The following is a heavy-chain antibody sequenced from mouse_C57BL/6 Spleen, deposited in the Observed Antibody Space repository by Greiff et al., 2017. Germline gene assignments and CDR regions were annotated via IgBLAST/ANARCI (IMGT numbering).Heavy chain of an antibody. V-gene: IGHV6-3*01. CDR3: TGESVYYLDY. CDR1: GFTFSNYW. J-gene: IGHJ2*01. CDR2: IRLKSDNYAT. Sequence: EVKLMESGGGLVQPGGSMKLSCVASGFTFSNYWMNWVRQSPEKGLEWVAQIRLKSDNYATHYAESVKGRFTISRDDSKSSVYLQMNNLRAEDTGIYYCTGESVYYLDYWGQGTTLTVSS. D-gene: IGHD6-2*01.